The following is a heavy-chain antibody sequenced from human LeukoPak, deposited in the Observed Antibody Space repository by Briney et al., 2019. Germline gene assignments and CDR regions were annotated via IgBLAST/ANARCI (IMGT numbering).Heavy chain of an antibody. CDR1: VYTFTSYD. V-gene: IGHV1-8*03. CDR2: MNPNSGNT. Sequence: ASVNVSFTASVYTFTSYDINWVRQATGQGLEWMGWMNPNSGNTGYAQKFQGRVTITRNTSISTAYMELSSLRSEDTAVYYCARGYSYGYEADYWGQGTLVTVSS. D-gene: IGHD5-18*01. J-gene: IGHJ4*02. CDR3: ARGYSYGYEADY.